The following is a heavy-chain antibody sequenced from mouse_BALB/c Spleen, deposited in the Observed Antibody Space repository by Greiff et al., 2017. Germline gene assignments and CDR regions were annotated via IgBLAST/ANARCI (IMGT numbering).Heavy chain of an antibody. CDR2: ISSGGST. CDR3: ARRIYYSSSHWYFDV. D-gene: IGHD1-1*01. J-gene: IGHJ1*01. Sequence: EVQVVESGGGLVKPGGSLKLSCAASGFTFSSYAMSWVRQTPEKRLEWVASISSGGSTYYPDSVKGRFTISRDNARNILYLQMSSLRSEDTAMYYCARRIYYSSSHWYFDVWGAGTTVTVSS. CDR1: GFTFSSYA. V-gene: IGHV5-6-5*01.